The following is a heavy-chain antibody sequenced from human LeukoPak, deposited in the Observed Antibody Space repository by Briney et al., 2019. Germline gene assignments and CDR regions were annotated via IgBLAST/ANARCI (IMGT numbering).Heavy chain of an antibody. CDR2: ISSGGSTI. CDR1: GFIFSDYS. Sequence: QPGGSLRLSCAASGFIFSDYSMNWVRQTPGKGLEWVAYISSGGSTIYYADSVRGRFTISRDSARNSLYLQMNSLRDEDTAVYYCARDETGVGSGGIDFWGQGTLVTVSS. CDR3: ARDETGVGSGGIDF. D-gene: IGHD2-8*02. V-gene: IGHV3-48*02. J-gene: IGHJ4*02.